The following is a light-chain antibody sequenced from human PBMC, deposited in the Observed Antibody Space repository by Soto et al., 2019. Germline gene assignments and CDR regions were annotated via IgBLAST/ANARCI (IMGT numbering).Light chain of an antibody. Sequence: SALTQPPSASGSPGQSVTVSCTGTSSDVGGYNYVSWYQQHPGKAPKLIISEVSKRPSGVPDRFSGSKSGNTASLTVSGLQAEDEADYYCTSHAGSNNYVFGTGTKVTVL. V-gene: IGLV2-8*01. J-gene: IGLJ1*01. CDR2: EVS. CDR1: SSDVGGYNY. CDR3: TSHAGSNNYV.